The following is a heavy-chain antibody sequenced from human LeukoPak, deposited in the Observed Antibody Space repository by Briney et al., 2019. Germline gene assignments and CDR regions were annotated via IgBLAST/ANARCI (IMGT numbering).Heavy chain of an antibody. CDR1: GGSFSGYY. CDR3: ARGRLFDY. J-gene: IGHJ4*02. CDR2: INHSGST. Sequence: SETLSLTCAVHGGSFSGYYWSWIRQPPGKGLEWIGEINHSGSTNYNPSLKSRVTISVDTSKNQFSLKLSSVTAADTAVYYCARGRLFDYWGQGTLVTVSS. D-gene: IGHD6-25*01. V-gene: IGHV4-34*01.